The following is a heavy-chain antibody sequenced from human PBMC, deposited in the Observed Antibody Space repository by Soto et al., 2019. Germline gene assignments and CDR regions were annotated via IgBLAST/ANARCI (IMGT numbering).Heavy chain of an antibody. Sequence: EVQLLESGGGLVQPGGSLRLSVAASGLTFSNYAMNWVRQAQGKGLEWVSTISGSGGSPYYADSVKGRFTISRDNSRNTLYLQMNSLRAGDSAIYYCAKEGTSGLYYFDYWGQGTLVTVSS. CDR1: GLTFSNYA. V-gene: IGHV3-23*01. CDR3: AKEGTSGLYYFDY. CDR2: ISGSGGSP. J-gene: IGHJ4*02. D-gene: IGHD6-19*01.